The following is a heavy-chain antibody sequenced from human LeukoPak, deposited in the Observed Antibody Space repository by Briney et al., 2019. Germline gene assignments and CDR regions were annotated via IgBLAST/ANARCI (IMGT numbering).Heavy chain of an antibody. D-gene: IGHD3-3*01. J-gene: IGHJ6*03. CDR1: GYTFTSYG. CDR3: ARDGRFLEWLLPPYYYYYMDV. V-gene: IGHV1-18*01. Sequence: VASVKVSCKASGYTFTSYGISWVRQAPGQGLEWMGWISAYNGNTNYAQKLQGRVTMTTDTSTSTAYMELRSLRSDDTAVYYCARDGRFLEWLLPPYYYYYMDVWGKGTTVTVSS. CDR2: ISAYNGNT.